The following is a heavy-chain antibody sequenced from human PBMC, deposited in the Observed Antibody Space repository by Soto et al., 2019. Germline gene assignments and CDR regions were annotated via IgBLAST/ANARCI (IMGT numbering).Heavy chain of an antibody. CDR2: THPGDSGT. CDR3: ARLFPVLAADGINDY. CDR1: GYIFSSYW. J-gene: IGHJ4*01. Sequence: PGESLKISCKGSGYIFSSYWIGWVRQMPGKGLEWVGITHPGDSGTTYSPSFQGHVTISADKSISTAYLQWNSLKASDTALYYCARLFPVLAADGINDYWGQGTLVTVSS. D-gene: IGHD6-13*01. V-gene: IGHV5-51*01.